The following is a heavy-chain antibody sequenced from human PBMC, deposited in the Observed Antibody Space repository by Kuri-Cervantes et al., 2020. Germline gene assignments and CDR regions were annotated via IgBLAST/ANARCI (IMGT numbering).Heavy chain of an antibody. J-gene: IGHJ3*02. CDR3: ARDSTVTTWWDAFDI. CDR1: GFTVSSNY. CDR2: IYSGGST. D-gene: IGHD4-17*01. V-gene: IGHV3-66*02. Sequence: GESLKISCAASGFTVSSNYMSWVRQAPGKGLEWVSVIYSGGSTYYADSVKGRFTTSRDNSKNTLYLQMNSLRAEDTAVYYCARDSTVTTWWDAFDIWGQGTMVTVSS.